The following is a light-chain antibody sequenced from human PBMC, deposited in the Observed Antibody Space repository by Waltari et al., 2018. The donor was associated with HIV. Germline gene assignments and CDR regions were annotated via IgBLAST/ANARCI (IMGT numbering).Light chain of an antibody. V-gene: IGLV1-51*01. Sequence: QSVLTRPPSVSPAPGLDVTISCSGGSSNIGNSSVSWYQQLPGPAPKLLIYDNNKRPSGIPDRFSGSKSGTSATLDITGVQTGDEADYYCATWDSSLSAGVVFGGGTKLTVL. CDR2: DNN. J-gene: IGLJ3*02. CDR3: ATWDSSLSAGVV. CDR1: SSNIGNSS.